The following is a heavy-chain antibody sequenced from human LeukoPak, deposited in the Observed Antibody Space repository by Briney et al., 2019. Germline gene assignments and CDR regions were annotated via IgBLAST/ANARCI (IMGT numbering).Heavy chain of an antibody. J-gene: IGHJ4*02. V-gene: IGHV1-2*04. D-gene: IGHD6-19*01. CDR3: ARARIYSSGWYDY. CDR2: INPNSGGT. Sequence: GASVKVSCKASGYTFTGYYMHWVRQAPGQGLEWMGWINPNSGGTNYAQKSQGWVTMTRDTSISTAYMELSRLRSDDTAVYYCARARIYSSGWYDYWGQGTLVTVSS. CDR1: GYTFTGYY.